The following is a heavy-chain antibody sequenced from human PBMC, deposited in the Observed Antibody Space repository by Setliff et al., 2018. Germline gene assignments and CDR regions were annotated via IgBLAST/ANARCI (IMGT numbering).Heavy chain of an antibody. CDR2: IYYSGST. V-gene: IGHV4-30-4*08. J-gene: IGHJ4*02. CDR1: GGSISSGDYY. D-gene: IGHD3-22*01. Sequence: SETLSLTCTVSGGSISSGDYYWSWIRQPPGKGLEWIGYIYYSGSTYYNPSLKSRVTISVDTSKNQFSLKLSSVTAADTAVYYCARVSAIDKRVDYWGQGTLVTVSS. CDR3: ARVSAIDKRVDY.